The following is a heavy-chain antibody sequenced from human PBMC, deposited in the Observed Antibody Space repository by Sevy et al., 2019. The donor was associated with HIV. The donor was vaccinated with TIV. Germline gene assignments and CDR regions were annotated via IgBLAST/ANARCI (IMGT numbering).Heavy chain of an antibody. CDR2: IYYSGST. CDR3: ARESSGWYANWFDP. Sequence: SETLSLTCTVSGGSISSYYWSWIRQPPGKGLEWIGYIYYSGSTKYNPSLKSRVTISVDTSKNQFSLNMSSVTAADTAGYYCARESSGWYANWFDPWGQGTPVIVSS. D-gene: IGHD6-19*01. J-gene: IGHJ5*02. CDR1: GGSISSYY. V-gene: IGHV4-59*13.